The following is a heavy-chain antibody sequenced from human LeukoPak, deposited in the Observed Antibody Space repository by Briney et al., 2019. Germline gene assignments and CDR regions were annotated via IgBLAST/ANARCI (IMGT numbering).Heavy chain of an antibody. V-gene: IGHV4-4*02. Sequence: PSETLSLTCAVSGGSISSSNWWSWVRQPPGKGLEWIGEIYHSGSTNYNPSLKSRVTISVDTSKNQFSLKLSSVTAADTAVYYRARDENYGDYVMYDAFDIWGQGTMVTVSS. D-gene: IGHD4-17*01. J-gene: IGHJ3*02. CDR3: ARDENYGDYVMYDAFDI. CDR2: IYHSGST. CDR1: GGSISSSNW.